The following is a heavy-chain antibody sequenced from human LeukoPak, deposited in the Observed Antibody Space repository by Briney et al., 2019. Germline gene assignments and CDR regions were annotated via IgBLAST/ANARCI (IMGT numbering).Heavy chain of an antibody. CDR2: INHSGST. CDR1: GGSFSGYY. CDR3: ARGPTVVTPGYFDY. J-gene: IGHJ4*02. V-gene: IGHV4-34*01. Sequence: SETLSLTCAVYGGSFSGYYWSWIRQPPGKGLEWIGEINHSGSTNYNPSLKSRVTISVDTSKNQFSLKLSSVTAADTAVYYCARGPTVVTPGYFDYWGQGTLVTVSS. D-gene: IGHD4-23*01.